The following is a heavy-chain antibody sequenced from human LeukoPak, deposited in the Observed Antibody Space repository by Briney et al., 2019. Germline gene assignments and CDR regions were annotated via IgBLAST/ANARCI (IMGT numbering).Heavy chain of an antibody. Sequence: SETLSLTCTVSGGSISSYYWSWIRQPPGKGLEWIGYIYYSGSTNYNPSLKSRVTISVDTSKNQFSLKLSSVTAADTAVYYCARGPYCSSTSCYFLFDYWGQGTLVTVSS. V-gene: IGHV4-59*08. J-gene: IGHJ4*02. D-gene: IGHD2-2*01. CDR1: GGSISSYY. CDR3: ARGPYCSSTSCYFLFDY. CDR2: IYYSGST.